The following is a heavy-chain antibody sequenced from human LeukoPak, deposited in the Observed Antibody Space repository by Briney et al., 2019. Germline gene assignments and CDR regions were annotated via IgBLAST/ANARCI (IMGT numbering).Heavy chain of an antibody. J-gene: IGHJ4*02. Sequence: GGSLRLSCAASGFTFSDYSMNWVRRAPGKGLEWLSYINSRGSTTYYADSVKGRFTISRDNARNSLFLQMNSLTAEDTAFYYCAVYLGPTTGYWGQGSLVTVSS. V-gene: IGHV3-48*04. CDR1: GFTFSDYS. D-gene: IGHD1-26*01. CDR3: AVYLGPTTGY. CDR2: INSRGSTT.